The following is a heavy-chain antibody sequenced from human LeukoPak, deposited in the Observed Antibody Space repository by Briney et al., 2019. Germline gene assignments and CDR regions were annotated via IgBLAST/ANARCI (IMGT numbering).Heavy chain of an antibody. D-gene: IGHD4-17*01. CDR2: ISAYNGNT. CDR3: ARIIRSVRFTRPVPDLDY. J-gene: IGHJ4*02. V-gene: IGHV1-18*01. CDR1: GYTFTSYG. Sequence: GASVKVSCKASGYTFTSYGISWVRQAPGQGLEWMGWISAYNGNTNYAQKLQGRVTMTTDTSTSTAYMELRSLRSDDTAVYYCARIIRSVRFTRPVPDLDYWGQGTLVTVSS.